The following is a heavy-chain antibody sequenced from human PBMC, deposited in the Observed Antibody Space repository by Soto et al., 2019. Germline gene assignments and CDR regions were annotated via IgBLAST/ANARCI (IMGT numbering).Heavy chain of an antibody. Sequence: QVQLVQSGAEVKKPGASVKVSCKASGYNFNSYTISWVRQAPGQGLEWMGRISAYNGNTNYVQKLQGRVTMTTDTSTSTAYMELRSLRSDDTAVYHCARVVGARGHWFDPWGQGTLVTVSS. CDR1: GYNFNSYT. J-gene: IGHJ5*02. D-gene: IGHD1-26*01. CDR3: ARVVGARGHWFDP. V-gene: IGHV1-18*01. CDR2: ISAYNGNT.